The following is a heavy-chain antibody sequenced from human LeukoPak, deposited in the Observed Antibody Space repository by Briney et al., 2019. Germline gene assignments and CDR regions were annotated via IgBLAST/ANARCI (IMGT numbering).Heavy chain of an antibody. Sequence: GGSLRLSCAASGFTFSNFAMSWVRQAPGKGLEWVSTISGSGGSTFYADSVKGRFPISRDNSKNTLYLQMNSLRAEDTAVYYCASSSRRALDYWGQGTLVTVSS. D-gene: IGHD6-19*01. CDR1: GFTFSNFA. J-gene: IGHJ4*02. CDR3: ASSSRRALDY. CDR2: ISGSGGST. V-gene: IGHV3-23*01.